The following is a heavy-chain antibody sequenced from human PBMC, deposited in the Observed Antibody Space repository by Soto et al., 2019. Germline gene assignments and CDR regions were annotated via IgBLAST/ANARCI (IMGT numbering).Heavy chain of an antibody. Sequence: GGSLRLSCAASGFTFSSYSMSWVRQAPGKGLEWVSGFRSSGDDGTTYYADSVKGRFTISRDNAKNSLYLQMNSLRAEDTAVYYCARDWAFMEPGFDPWGQGTLVTVSS. V-gene: IGHV3-23*01. CDR3: ARDWAFMEPGFDP. CDR2: FRSSGDDGTT. CDR1: GFTFSSYS. J-gene: IGHJ5*02. D-gene: IGHD1-1*01.